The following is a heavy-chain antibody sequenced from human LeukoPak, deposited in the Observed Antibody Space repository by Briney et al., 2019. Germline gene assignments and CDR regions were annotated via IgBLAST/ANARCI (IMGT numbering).Heavy chain of an antibody. CDR2: TCYRSKWYN. CDR1: GDSVSSNSAA. CDR3: ARDLCTSSSCPNNWIDP. J-gene: IGHJ5*02. Sequence: SQTLSLTCAISGDSVSSNSAAWNWIRQSPSRGLEWLGRTCYRSKWYNNYAISVKSRITINPDTSKNQFSLQLNSVTPEDTAVYYCARDLCTSSSCPNNWIDPWGQGTLVTVSS. V-gene: IGHV6-1*01. D-gene: IGHD2-2*01.